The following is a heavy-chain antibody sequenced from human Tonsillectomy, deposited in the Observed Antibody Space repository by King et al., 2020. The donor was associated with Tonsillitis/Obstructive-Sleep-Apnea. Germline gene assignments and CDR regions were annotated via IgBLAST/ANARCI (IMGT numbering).Heavy chain of an antibody. CDR1: GYTFTNYA. V-gene: IGHV7-4-1*02. CDR2: INTNTGNP. J-gene: IGHJ6*03. Sequence: QLVQSGSELKKPGDSVKVSCKTSGYTFTNYAMNWVRQAPGQGLEWMGWINTNTGNPTYAQGFTGRFGFSLDPSVSTAYLQINSLNAEDTAVYYCARDLPYSYYIDFWGKGTTVIVSS. CDR3: ARDLPYSYYIDF.